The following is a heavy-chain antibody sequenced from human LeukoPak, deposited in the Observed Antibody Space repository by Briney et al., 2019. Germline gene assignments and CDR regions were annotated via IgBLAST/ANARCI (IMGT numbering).Heavy chain of an antibody. CDR2: ISGSGGST. CDR1: GFTVSSNY. J-gene: IGHJ4*02. V-gene: IGHV3-23*01. Sequence: GGSLRLSCAASGFTVSSNYMSWVRQAPGKGLEWVSAISGSGGSTYYADSVKGRFTISRDNSKNTLYLQMNSLRAEDTAVYYCASPTAMAPLGVPFDYWGQGTLVTVSS. D-gene: IGHD5-18*01. CDR3: ASPTAMAPLGVPFDY.